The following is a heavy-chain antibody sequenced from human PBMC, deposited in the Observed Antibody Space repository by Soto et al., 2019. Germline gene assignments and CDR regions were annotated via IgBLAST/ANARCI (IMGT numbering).Heavy chain of an antibody. J-gene: IGHJ4*02. CDR3: AREGYYSSGSADY. CDR2: ISAYNGNT. D-gene: IGHD3-10*01. V-gene: IGHV1-18*01. CDR1: GYTFNRYG. Sequence: ASVKVSCKASGYTFNRYGISWVRQAPGQGLEWMGWISAYNGNTNSAQNLQGRVAMTTDTSTDTAYMELRSLRSDDTAVYYCAREGYYSSGSADYWGQGTLVTVSS.